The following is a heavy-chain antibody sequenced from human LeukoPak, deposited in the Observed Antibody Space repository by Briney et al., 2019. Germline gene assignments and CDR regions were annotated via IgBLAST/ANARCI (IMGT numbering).Heavy chain of an antibody. V-gene: IGHV4-59*08. CDR2: IYYSGST. D-gene: IGHD3-22*01. CDR1: GGSISSYY. Sequence: PSETLSLTCTVSGGSISSYYWSWIRQPPGKGLEWIGYIYYSGSTYYNPSLKSRVTISVDTSKNQFSLKLSSVTAADTAVYYCARTYYYDSKTDYWGQGTLVTVSS. J-gene: IGHJ4*02. CDR3: ARTYYYDSKTDY.